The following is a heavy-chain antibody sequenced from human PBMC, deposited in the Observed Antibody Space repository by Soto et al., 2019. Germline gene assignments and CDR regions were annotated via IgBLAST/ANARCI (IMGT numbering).Heavy chain of an antibody. J-gene: IGHJ6*02. CDR2: FDPEDGET. V-gene: IGHV1-24*01. D-gene: IGHD6-13*01. CDR1: GYTLTELS. CDR3: ATAIHPRAIAAAGHYYYYYGMDV. Sequence: ASVKVSCKVSGYTLTELSMHWVRQAPGKGLEWMGGFDPEDGETIYAQKFQGRVTMTEDTSTDTAYMELSSLRSEDTAVYYCATAIHPRAIAAAGHYYYYYGMDVWGQGTTVTVSS.